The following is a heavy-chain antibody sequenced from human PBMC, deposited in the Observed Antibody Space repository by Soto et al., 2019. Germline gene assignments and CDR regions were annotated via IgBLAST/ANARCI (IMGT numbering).Heavy chain of an antibody. D-gene: IGHD3-9*01. CDR1: GFTFSSYA. CDR3: ARDRPNYDTLTGYSPITNTFDY. V-gene: IGHV3-30-3*01. CDR2: ISYDGSNK. J-gene: IGHJ4*02. Sequence: GGSLRLSCAASGFTFSSYAMHWVRQAPGKGLEWVAVISYDGSNKYYADSVKGRFTISRDNSKNTLYLQMNSLRAEDTAVYYCARDRPNYDTLTGYSPITNTFDYWGQGTLVTVSS.